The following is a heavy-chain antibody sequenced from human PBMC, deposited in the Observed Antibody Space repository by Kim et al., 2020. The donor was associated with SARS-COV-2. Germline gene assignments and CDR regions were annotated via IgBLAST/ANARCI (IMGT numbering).Heavy chain of an antibody. J-gene: IGHJ6*03. CDR2: IIPIFGTA. CDR1: GDTFSSYA. Sequence: SVKVSCKASGDTFSSYAISWVRQAPGQGLEWMGGIIPIFGTANYAQKFQGRVTITADESTSTAYMELSSLRSEDTAVYYCAEVVAATPYYYYYMDVWGKGTTVTVSS. D-gene: IGHD2-15*01. V-gene: IGHV1-69*13. CDR3: AEVVAATPYYYYYMDV.